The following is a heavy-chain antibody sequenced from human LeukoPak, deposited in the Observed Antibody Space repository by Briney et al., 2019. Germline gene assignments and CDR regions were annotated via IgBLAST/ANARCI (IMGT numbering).Heavy chain of an antibody. J-gene: IGHJ3*02. Sequence: LSLTCGVYGGSFSGYYWSWIRQAPGNGLEWISYISSSGSTIYYADSVKGRFTISRDNAKNSLYLQMNSLRAEDTAVYYCAREGGWGVVAATNAFDIWGQGTMVTVSS. CDR2: ISSSGSTI. D-gene: IGHD2-15*01. CDR3: AREGGWGVVAATNAFDI. V-gene: IGHV3-11*01. CDR1: GGSFSGYY.